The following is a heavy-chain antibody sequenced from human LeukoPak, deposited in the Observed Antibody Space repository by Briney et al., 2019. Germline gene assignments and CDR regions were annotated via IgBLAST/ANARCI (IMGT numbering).Heavy chain of an antibody. D-gene: IGHD6-13*01. CDR3: ARQYSSSWYSYYFDY. CDR2: IYPGDSDT. V-gene: IGHV5-51*01. Sequence: GESLKISCKGSGYSFTSYWIGWVRQMPGKGLEWMGIIYPGDSDTRYSPSFQGQVTISADKSISTAYLQWSSLKASDTAMYYCARQYSSSWYSYYFDYWGQGTLVTVSS. CDR1: GYSFTSYW. J-gene: IGHJ4*02.